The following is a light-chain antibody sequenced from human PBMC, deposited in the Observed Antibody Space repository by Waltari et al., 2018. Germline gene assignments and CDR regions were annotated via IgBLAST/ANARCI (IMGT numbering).Light chain of an antibody. J-gene: IGKJ4*01. V-gene: IGKV1-33*01. CDR3: QQYDNNLCT. CDR2: HAS. Sequence: DIQMTKSPSPLSASVGERVTITCQASQAISNHLNWYQQKPGKAPKVLIYHASSLETGVPSRFSGSGSGTDFTFTISSLQSEDIATYYCQQYDNNLCTFGGGTKVEIK. CDR1: QAISNH.